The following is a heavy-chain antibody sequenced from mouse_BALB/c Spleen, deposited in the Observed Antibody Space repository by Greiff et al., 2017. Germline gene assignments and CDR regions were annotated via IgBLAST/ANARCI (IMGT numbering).Heavy chain of an antibody. D-gene: IGHD1-1*01. J-gene: IGHJ4*01. Sequence: VQLQQSGPGLVKPSQSLSLTCSVTGYSITSGYYWNWIRQFPGNKLEWMGYISYDGSNNYNPSLKNRISITRDTSKNQFFLKLNSVTTEDTATYYCARKGNYGYAMDYWGQGTSVTVSS. CDR2: ISYDGSN. CDR3: ARKGNYGYAMDY. V-gene: IGHV3-6*02. CDR1: GYSITSGYY.